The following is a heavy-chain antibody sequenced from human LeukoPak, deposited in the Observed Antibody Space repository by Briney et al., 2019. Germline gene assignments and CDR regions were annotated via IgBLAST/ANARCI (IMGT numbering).Heavy chain of an antibody. D-gene: IGHD1-26*01. CDR1: EFTFSSYA. J-gene: IGHJ5*02. CDR2: ISGSGGST. V-gene: IGHV3-23*01. CDR3: AKDSSALIVGAET. Sequence: GGSLRLSCAASEFTFSSYAMSWVRQAPGKGLESVSAISGSGGSTYYADSVKGRFTISRDNSKNTLYLQMNSLRAEDTAVYYCAKDSSALIVGAETWGQGTLVTVSS.